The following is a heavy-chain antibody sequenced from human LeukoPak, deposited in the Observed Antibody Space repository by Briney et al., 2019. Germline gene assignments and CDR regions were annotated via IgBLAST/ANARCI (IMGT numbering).Heavy chain of an antibody. CDR1: GFTFNTYA. Sequence: PGGSLRLSCAASGFTFNTYAMSWVRQAPEKGLKWVSVISGSGDTTYYTDSVKGRFTISRDNSKNTLYLQVNSPRAEDTAIYYCARGLWEYNSSPPGLWGQGTLVTVSS. V-gene: IGHV3-23*01. D-gene: IGHD6-6*01. J-gene: IGHJ4*02. CDR3: ARGLWEYNSSPPGL. CDR2: ISGSGDTT.